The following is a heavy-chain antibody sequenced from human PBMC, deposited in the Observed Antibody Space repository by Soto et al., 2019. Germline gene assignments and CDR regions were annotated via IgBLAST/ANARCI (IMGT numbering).Heavy chain of an antibody. CDR1: GFTFSDVY. CDR2: ISRGSTNI. V-gene: IGHV3-11*01. D-gene: IGHD1-1*01. CDR3: ARDRNAAGSDY. Sequence: QVQLVESWGGLVKPGGSLRLSCAASGFTFSDVYMSWSRQAPGKGLEWISYISRGSTNIVYADYVKGRFTVSRENAKNSVYLQMDSLRAEDTAVYYCARDRNAAGSDYWGQGTLFPVSS. J-gene: IGHJ4*02.